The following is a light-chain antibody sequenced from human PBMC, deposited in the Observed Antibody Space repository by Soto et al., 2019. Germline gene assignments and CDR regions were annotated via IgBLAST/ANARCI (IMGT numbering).Light chain of an antibody. CDR2: GAS. CDR1: QSVSSN. J-gene: IGKJ1*01. CDR3: QQYNNWPPWT. V-gene: IGKV3-15*01. Sequence: EIVMTQSPATLSVSPGERATLSCRASQSVSSNLDWYQQKPGQAPRLLIYGASTRATGIPARFSGSGSGTEFALTISSLQSEYFAVYYCQQYNNWPPWTFGQATKVSIK.